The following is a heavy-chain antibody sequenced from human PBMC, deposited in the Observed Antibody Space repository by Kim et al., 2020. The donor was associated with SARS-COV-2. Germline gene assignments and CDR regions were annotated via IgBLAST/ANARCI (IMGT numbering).Heavy chain of an antibody. CDR2: MNPNSGNT. CDR3: ARGLGLYDIFSMVGYYFDY. J-gene: IGHJ4*02. Sequence: ASVKVSCKASGYTFTSYDINWVRQATGQGLEWMGWMNPNSGNTGYAQKFQGRVTMTRNTSISTAYMELSSLRSEDTAVYYCARGLGLYDIFSMVGYYFDYWGQGTLVTVSS. V-gene: IGHV1-8*01. D-gene: IGHD3-9*01. CDR1: GYTFTSYD.